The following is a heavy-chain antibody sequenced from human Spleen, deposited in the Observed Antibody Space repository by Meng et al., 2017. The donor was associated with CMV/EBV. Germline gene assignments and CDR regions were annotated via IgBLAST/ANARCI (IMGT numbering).Heavy chain of an antibody. V-gene: IGHV3-30*02. CDR1: GFRFRSYA. Sequence: GESLKISCSASGFRFRSYAMHWIRQAPGKGLEWVAFIGYDGTNKYYADSVKGRFTVSRDNSEDTLYLHVNSLRLDDTAVYYCAKDPPPTGGLFYWGQGTLVTVSS. CDR2: IGYDGTNK. J-gene: IGHJ4*02. CDR3: AKDPPPTGGLFY. D-gene: IGHD1-1*01.